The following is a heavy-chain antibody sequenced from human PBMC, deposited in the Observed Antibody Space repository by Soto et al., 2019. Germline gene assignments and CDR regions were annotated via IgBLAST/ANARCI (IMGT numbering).Heavy chain of an antibody. Sequence: GESLKISCKGSGYIFTNNWIGWVRQMPGKGLEWMGIIFPGDSTTRYNPSFQGLVTISADKSINTAYLQWSTLKASDTAMYYCAKHKNTATHYYYMDVWGKGTTVTVSS. J-gene: IGHJ6*03. CDR1: GYIFTNNW. CDR3: AKHKNTATHYYYMDV. D-gene: IGHD5-18*01. V-gene: IGHV5-51*01. CDR2: IFPGDSTT.